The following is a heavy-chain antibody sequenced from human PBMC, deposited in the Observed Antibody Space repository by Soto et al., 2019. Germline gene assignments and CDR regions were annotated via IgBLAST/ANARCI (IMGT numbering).Heavy chain of an antibody. CDR2: IKQDGSEK. V-gene: IGHV3-7*05. CDR1: GFTFSSYW. Sequence: GGSLRLFCAASGFTFSSYWMSWVRQAPGKGQEWVANIKQDGSEKYYVDSVKGQFTISRDNAKNSLYLQMNSLRAEDTAVYYCARRRATIVRGVIILRHYFDFRGQGTLVTV. D-gene: IGHD3-10*01. J-gene: IGHJ4*02. CDR3: ARRRATIVRGVIILRHYFDF.